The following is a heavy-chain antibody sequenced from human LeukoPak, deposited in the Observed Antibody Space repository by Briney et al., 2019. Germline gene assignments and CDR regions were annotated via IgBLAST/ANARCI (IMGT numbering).Heavy chain of an antibody. CDR1: GYSFTSYW. CDR3: ARLATKYNYGYGVYYYYYMDV. D-gene: IGHD5-18*01. CDR2: IYPGDSDT. V-gene: IGHV5-51*01. J-gene: IGHJ6*03. Sequence: GESLKISCKGSGYSFTSYWIGWVRQMPGKGLEWMGIIYPGDSDTRYSPSFQGQVTISADKSISTAYLQWSSLKASDTAMYYCARLATKYNYGYGVYYYYYMDVWGKGTTVTVSS.